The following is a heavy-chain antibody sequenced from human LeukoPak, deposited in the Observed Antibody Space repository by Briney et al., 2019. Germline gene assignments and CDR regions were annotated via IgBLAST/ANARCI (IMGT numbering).Heavy chain of an antibody. CDR3: AKGAAAFDI. J-gene: IGHJ3*02. V-gene: IGHV3-23*01. CDR1: GFTFSIYA. Sequence: GRSLRLSCAASGFTFSIYAMSWVRQAPGKGLEWVSSLSGSGGSTYFADSVKGRFTISRDNSKNTLYLQMNSLRAEDTAVYYCAKGAAAFDIWGQGAMVTVSS. CDR2: LSGSGGST. D-gene: IGHD6-13*01.